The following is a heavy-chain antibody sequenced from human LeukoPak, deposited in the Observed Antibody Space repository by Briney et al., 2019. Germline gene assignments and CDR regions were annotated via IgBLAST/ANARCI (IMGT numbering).Heavy chain of an antibody. J-gene: IGHJ3*02. CDR1: GGSFSGYY. Sequence: SETLSLTCAVYGGSFSGYYWGWIRQPPGKGLEWIGEINHSESTNYNPSLKGRVTISVDTSKNQFSLKLSSVTAADTAVYYCARGGGGPDAFDIWGQGTMVTVSS. CDR2: INHSEST. V-gene: IGHV4-34*01. CDR3: ARGGGGPDAFDI. D-gene: IGHD3-16*01.